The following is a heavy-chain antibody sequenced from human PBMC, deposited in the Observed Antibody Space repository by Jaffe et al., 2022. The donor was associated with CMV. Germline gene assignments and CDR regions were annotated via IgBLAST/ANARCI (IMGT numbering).Heavy chain of an antibody. D-gene: IGHD3-22*01. CDR3: ARSGGSSGYYYAPRFDY. J-gene: IGHJ4*02. V-gene: IGHV1-3*01. CDR2: INAGNGNT. CDR1: GYTFTSYA. Sequence: QVQLVQSGAEVKKPGASVKVSCKASGYTFTSYAMHWVRQAPGQRLEWMGWINAGNGNTKYSQKFQGRVTITRDTSASTAYMELSSLRSEDTAVYYCARSGGSSGYYYAPRFDYWGQGTLVTVSS.